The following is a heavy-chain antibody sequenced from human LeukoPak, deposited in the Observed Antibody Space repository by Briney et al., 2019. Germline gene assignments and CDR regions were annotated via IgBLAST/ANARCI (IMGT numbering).Heavy chain of an antibody. Sequence: PGGSLRLSCAACGFTFGSSAMRCVRQPADRLLEWVAIIRDGGSKDYYADFMNGRFTSYRDNSKNSLYMQRNSLRAEDTAVYYCAKDRILFEYQLPIVGYWGQGTLVTVPS. CDR3: AKDRILFEYQLPIVGY. V-gene: IGHV3-30*02. CDR2: IRDGGSKD. J-gene: IGHJ4*02. D-gene: IGHD2-2*01. CDR1: GFTFGSSA.